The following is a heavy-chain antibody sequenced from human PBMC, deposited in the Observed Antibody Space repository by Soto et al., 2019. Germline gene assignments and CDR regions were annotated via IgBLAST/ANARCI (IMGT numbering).Heavy chain of an antibody. J-gene: IGHJ4*02. V-gene: IGHV5-51*01. CDR3: ARYCSGGSCYSPSYQFDY. D-gene: IGHD2-15*01. CDR2: IYPGDSDT. CDR1: GYSFTSYW. Sequence: GESLKISCKGFGYSFTSYWIGWVRQMPGKGLELMGIIYPGDSDTKYSPSFQGQVTISADKSISTAYLQWTSLKASDTAMYYCARYCSGGSCYSPSYQFDYWGQGTLVTVSS.